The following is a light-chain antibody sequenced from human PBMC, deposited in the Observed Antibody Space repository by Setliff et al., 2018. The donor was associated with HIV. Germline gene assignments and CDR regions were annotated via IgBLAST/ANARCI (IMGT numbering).Light chain of an antibody. V-gene: IGLV3-21*03. J-gene: IGLJ1*01. Sequence: SYELTQPPSVSVAPGKAARITCGGNNIGSRSVHWYQQKPGQAPVLVVYDDSDRPSGIPERFSGSKSGNTATLTISRVDAGDEADYYCQVWDNNSDHYVFGTGTKVTVL. CDR3: QVWDNNSDHYV. CDR2: DDS. CDR1: NIGSRS.